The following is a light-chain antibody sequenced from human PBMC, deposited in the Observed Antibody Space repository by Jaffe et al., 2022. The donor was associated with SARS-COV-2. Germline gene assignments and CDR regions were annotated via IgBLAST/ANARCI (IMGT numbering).Light chain of an antibody. CDR1: SSDVGGYKY. V-gene: IGLV2-8*01. CDR2: EVS. J-gene: IGLJ2*01. Sequence: QSALTQPPSASESPGQSVTISCTGTSSDVGGYKYVSWYQQHPGKAPKLVIYEVSKRPSGVPNRFSGSKSGNTASLTVSGLQAEDEADYYCCSYAGSNNVVFGGGTKLTVL. CDR3: CSYAGSNNVV.